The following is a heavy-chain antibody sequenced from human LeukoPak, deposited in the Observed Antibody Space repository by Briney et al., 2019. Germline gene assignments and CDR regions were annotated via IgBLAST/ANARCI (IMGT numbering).Heavy chain of an antibody. D-gene: IGHD6-25*01. V-gene: IGHV3-30*03. CDR2: ISYDRSET. J-gene: IGHJ4*02. CDR1: GFTFGSYG. Sequence: GGSLRLSCAASGFTFGSYGMYCVRQAPGKRLGWVAFISYDRSETYYADSVKGRFSISRDNSKNTVYLQMNSLRTEDRAVYYCAREGGYYFDHWGQGTLVTVSS. CDR3: AREGGYYFDH.